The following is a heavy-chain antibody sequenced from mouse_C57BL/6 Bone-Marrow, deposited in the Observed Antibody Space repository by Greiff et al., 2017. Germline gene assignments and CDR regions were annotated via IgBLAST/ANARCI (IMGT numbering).Heavy chain of an antibody. CDR1: GYTFTSYG. V-gene: IGHV1-81*01. Sequence: QVQLQQSGAELARPGASVKLSCKASGYTFTSYGISWVKQRTGPGLEWIGEIYPRSGNTYYNEKFKGKATLTADKSSSTADMELRSLTSEDSAVXFCARYGSRYFDYWGQGTTLTVSS. J-gene: IGHJ2*01. CDR3: ARYGSRYFDY. CDR2: IYPRSGNT. D-gene: IGHD1-1*01.